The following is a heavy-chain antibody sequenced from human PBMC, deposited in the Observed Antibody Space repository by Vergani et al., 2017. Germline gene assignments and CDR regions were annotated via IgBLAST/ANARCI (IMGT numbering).Heavy chain of an antibody. J-gene: IGHJ6*03. CDR1: GGSFSGYY. V-gene: IGHV4-34*01. Sequence: QLQLQESGPGLVKPSETLSLTCAVYGGSFSGYYWSWIRQPPGKGLEWVGEINHSGSTNYNPSLKSRVTISVDTSKNQFSLKLSSVTAAATAVDYCASVCAWYDYVWGSYRPYYYYYMDVWGKGTTVTVSS. D-gene: IGHD3-16*02. CDR2: INHSGST. CDR3: ASVCAWYDYVWGSYRPYYYYYMDV.